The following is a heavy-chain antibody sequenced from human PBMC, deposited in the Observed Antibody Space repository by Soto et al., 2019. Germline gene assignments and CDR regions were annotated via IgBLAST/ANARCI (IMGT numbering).Heavy chain of an antibody. V-gene: IGHV1-2*02. D-gene: IGHD2-15*01. CDR1: GYTFTGYY. CDR2: INPNSGGT. Sequence: ASVKVSCKASGYTFTGYYMHWVRQAPGQGLEWMGWINPNSGGTNYAQKFQGRVTMTRDTSISTAYMELSRLRSDDTAVYYCARDRRYCSGGSCYSAPTKNWFDPWGQGSLVTVSS. J-gene: IGHJ5*02. CDR3: ARDRRYCSGGSCYSAPTKNWFDP.